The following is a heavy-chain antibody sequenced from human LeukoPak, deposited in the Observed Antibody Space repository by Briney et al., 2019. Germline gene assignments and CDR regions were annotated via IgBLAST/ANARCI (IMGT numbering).Heavy chain of an antibody. J-gene: IGHJ4*02. D-gene: IGHD3-10*01. Sequence: PSETLSLTCAVYGGSFSGYYWSWIRQPPGKGLEWIGEINHSGSTNYNPSLKSRVTISVDTSKNQFSLKLSSVTAADTAVYYCARTPPNTYYYGSGSRRYFDYRGQGTLVTVSS. CDR3: ARTPPNTYYYGSGSRRYFDY. CDR2: INHSGST. V-gene: IGHV4-34*01. CDR1: GGSFSGYY.